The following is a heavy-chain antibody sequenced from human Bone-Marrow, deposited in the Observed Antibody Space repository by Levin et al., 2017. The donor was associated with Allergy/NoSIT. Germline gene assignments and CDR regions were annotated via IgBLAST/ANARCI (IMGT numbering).Heavy chain of an antibody. Sequence: GESLKISCAGSGFTVSSSYMSWVRQAPGKGLEWVSGIYSGGSTYYADSVKGRFAISRDNSKNTVYLQMNSLRPEDTAVYYCARAGSGSSPFGYWGQGTLVTVSS. J-gene: IGHJ4*02. D-gene: IGHD3-10*01. CDR2: IYSGGST. CDR3: ARAGSGSSPFGY. V-gene: IGHV3-66*02. CDR1: GFTVSSSY.